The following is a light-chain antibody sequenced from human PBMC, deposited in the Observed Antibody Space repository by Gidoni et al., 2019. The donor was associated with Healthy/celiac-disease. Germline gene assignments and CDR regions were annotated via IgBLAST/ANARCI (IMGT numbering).Light chain of an antibody. CDR2: DAS. Sequence: DIVLPQSPATLSLSPGERATLSCRASQSVSSYLAWYQQKPGQAPRLLIDDASNRATGIPARCSGSGAGTDFTIIISSLEPEDFAVYYCQQRSNWTLYTFGQGTKLEIK. CDR3: QQRSNWTLYT. V-gene: IGKV3-11*01. J-gene: IGKJ2*01. CDR1: QSVSSY.